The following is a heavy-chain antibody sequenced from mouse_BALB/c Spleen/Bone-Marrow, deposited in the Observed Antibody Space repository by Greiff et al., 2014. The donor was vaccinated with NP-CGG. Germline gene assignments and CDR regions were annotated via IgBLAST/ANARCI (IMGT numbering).Heavy chain of an antibody. V-gene: IGHV14-3*02. J-gene: IGHJ4*01. Sequence: VQLQQSGAELVKPGASVKLSCTASGFNIKDTYMHWVKQRPEQGLEWIGRIDPANGNTKYDPKFQGKATITADTSSNTAYLQLNSLISEDTAVYYCAQGYDWAMDYWGQGTSVTVSS. CDR2: IDPANGNT. D-gene: IGHD2-14*01. CDR3: AQGYDWAMDY. CDR1: GFNIKDTY.